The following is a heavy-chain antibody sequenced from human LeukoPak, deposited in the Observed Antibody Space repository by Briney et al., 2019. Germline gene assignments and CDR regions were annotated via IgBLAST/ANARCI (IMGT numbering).Heavy chain of an antibody. D-gene: IGHD1-1*01. CDR2: VSYSGRT. V-gene: IGHV4-59*08. CDR3: ARHERGAENLDY. Sequence: SETLSLTRTVSGASISNYYWSWIRQPPGKGLECIGYVSYSGRTNHNPSLKSRVTISADTSKNQFSLKLTSVTAADTAVYYCARHERGAENLDYWGQGTLVTVSS. CDR1: GASISNYY. J-gene: IGHJ4*02.